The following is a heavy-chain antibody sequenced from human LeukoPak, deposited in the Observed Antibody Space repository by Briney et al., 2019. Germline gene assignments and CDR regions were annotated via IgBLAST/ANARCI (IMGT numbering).Heavy chain of an antibody. V-gene: IGHV1-18*01. Sequence: ASVKVSCKASGYTFTNYGITWVRQAPGQGLEWMGWISAYNGNTNYAQSLQGRVTMTTDTSTSTAYMELRSLRSDDTAVYYCARGRGKMTPETVGDYWGQGTLVTVSS. CDR1: GYTFTNYG. CDR2: ISAYNGNT. CDR3: ARGRGKMTPETVGDY. D-gene: IGHD4-17*01. J-gene: IGHJ4*02.